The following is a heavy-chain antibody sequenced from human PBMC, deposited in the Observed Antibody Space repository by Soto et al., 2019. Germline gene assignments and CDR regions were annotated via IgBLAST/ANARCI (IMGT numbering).Heavy chain of an antibody. D-gene: IGHD1-26*01. V-gene: IGHV1-69*01. CDR1: GGTFSSYA. CDR2: IIPIFGTA. J-gene: IGHJ6*02. Sequence: QVQLVQSGAEVKKPGSSVKVSCKASGGTFSSYAISWVRQAPGQGLEWMGGIIPIFGTANYAQKFQGRVTITADESTSTAYMELSNLRSEDTAVYYCAVQSTRWELRHSGMDVWGQGTTVTVSS. CDR3: AVQSTRWELRHSGMDV.